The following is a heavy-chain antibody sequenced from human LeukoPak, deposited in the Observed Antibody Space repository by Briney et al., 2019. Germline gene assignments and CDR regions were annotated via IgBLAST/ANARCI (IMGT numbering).Heavy chain of an antibody. D-gene: IGHD6-19*01. CDR3: ATSGWSNWGATGAFDI. V-gene: IGHV4-39*07. Sequence: SETLSLTCTVSGGSISSSSYYWGWIRQPPGKGLEWIGSIYYSGSTYYNPSLKSRVTISVDTSKNQFSLKLSSVTAADTAVYYCATSGWSNWGATGAFDIWGQGTMVTVSS. J-gene: IGHJ3*02. CDR2: IYYSGST. CDR1: GGSISSSSYY.